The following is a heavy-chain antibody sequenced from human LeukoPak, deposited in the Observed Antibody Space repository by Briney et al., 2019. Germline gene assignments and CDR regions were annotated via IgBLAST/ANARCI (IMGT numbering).Heavy chain of an antibody. CDR3: ARDRPGQWPDLVDY. J-gene: IGHJ4*02. CDR1: GGSFSGYY. CDR2: IYYSGST. V-gene: IGHV4-59*01. Sequence: SETLSLTCAVYGGSFSGYYWSWIRQPPGKGLEWIGYIYYSGSTNYNPSLKSRVTISVDTSKNQFSLKLSSVTAADTAVYYCARDRPGQWPDLVDYWGQGTLVTVSS. D-gene: IGHD6-19*01.